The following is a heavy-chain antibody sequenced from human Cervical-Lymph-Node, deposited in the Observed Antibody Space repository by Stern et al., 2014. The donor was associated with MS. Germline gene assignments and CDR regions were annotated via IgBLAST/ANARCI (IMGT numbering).Heavy chain of an antibody. D-gene: IGHD1/OR15-1a*01. CDR1: GYTFTAYY. V-gene: IGHV1-2*02. CDR2: INPNTGAT. J-gene: IGHJ3*01. Sequence: QVQLVQSGAEVKKPGASVKVSCKGSGYTFTAYYIQWVRQAPGQGLEWMGWINPNTGATNNAQKFQGRVTMTRDTSISTVYMELSSLTSDDMAVYYCARGIRYSWNNNARAFDVWGQGTMVTVSS. CDR3: ARGIRYSWNNNARAFDV.